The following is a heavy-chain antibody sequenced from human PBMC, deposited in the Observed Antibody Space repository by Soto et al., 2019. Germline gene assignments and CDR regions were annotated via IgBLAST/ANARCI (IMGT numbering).Heavy chain of an antibody. D-gene: IGHD6-13*01. V-gene: IGHV3-30*18. J-gene: IGHJ4*02. CDR1: RFTFSSYG. Sequence: QVQLVESGGGVVQPGRSLRLSCVASRFTFSSYGLHWVRQAPGKGLEWVAVISYDGSNSYYADSVKGRFTISRDNSKTTLYLQMNSLKAEDTAVYYCAKERAYSSTLPSGPFNHWGQGTLISVSS. CDR2: ISYDGSNS. CDR3: AKERAYSSTLPSGPFNH.